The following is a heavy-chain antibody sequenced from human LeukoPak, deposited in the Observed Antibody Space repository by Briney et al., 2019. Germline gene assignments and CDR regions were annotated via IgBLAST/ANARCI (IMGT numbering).Heavy chain of an antibody. CDR3: ARALWSGQPHWFDP. D-gene: IGHD3-3*01. V-gene: IGHV4-59*01. CDR2: IYYSGST. J-gene: IGHJ5*02. CDR1: GGSISSYH. Sequence: PSETLSLTCTVSGGSISSYHWSWIRQPPGKGLEWIGYIYYSGSTNYNPSLKSRVTISVDTSKNQFSLKLSSVTAADTAVYYCARALWSGQPHWFDPWGQGTLVTVSS.